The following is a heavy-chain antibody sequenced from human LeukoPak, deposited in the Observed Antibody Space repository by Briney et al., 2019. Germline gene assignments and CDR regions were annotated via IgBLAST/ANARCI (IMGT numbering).Heavy chain of an antibody. Sequence: GGSLRLSCAASGFTFSDYYMSWIRQAPGKGLEWVSYISSSRSTIYYADSVKGRFTISRDNAKNSLYLQMNSLRAEDTAVYYCARRFGSCSSTSCYLAYYYYMDVWGKGTTVTVSS. V-gene: IGHV3-11*04. J-gene: IGHJ6*03. D-gene: IGHD2-2*01. CDR3: ARRFGSCSSTSCYLAYYYYMDV. CDR1: GFTFSDYY. CDR2: ISSSRSTI.